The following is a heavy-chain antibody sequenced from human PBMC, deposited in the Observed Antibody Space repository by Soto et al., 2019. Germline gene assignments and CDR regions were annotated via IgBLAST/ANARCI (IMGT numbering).Heavy chain of an antibody. CDR2: INLSGST. CDR1: GGSFSGYY. CDR3: ARGLVGPRLQH. Sequence: QVQLQQWGAGLLKPSETLSLTCAVYGGSFSGYYWSWIRQPPGKGLELIGEINLSGSTNYNPSLKSRVTISVDTSKNQFSLKLSSVTAADTAVYYCARGLVGPRLQHWGQGTLVTVSS. J-gene: IGHJ1*01. V-gene: IGHV4-34*01.